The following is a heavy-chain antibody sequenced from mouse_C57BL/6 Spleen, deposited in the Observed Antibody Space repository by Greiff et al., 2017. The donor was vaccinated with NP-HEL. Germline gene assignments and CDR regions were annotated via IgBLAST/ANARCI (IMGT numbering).Heavy chain of an antibody. J-gene: IGHJ4*01. CDR1: GYTFTDYN. Sequence: EVQLQQSGPELVKPGASVKMSCKASGYTFTDYNMHWVKQSHGKSLEWIGYINPNNVGTSYNQKFKGKATLTVNKSSSTAYMELRSLTSEDSAVYDCAMLTTVVCDPGYAMDYWGQGTSVTVSS. D-gene: IGHD1-1*01. CDR2: INPNNVGT. V-gene: IGHV1-22*01. CDR3: AMLTTVVCDPGYAMDY.